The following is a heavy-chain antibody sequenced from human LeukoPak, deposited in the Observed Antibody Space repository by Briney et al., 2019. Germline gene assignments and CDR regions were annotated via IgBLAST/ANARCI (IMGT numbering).Heavy chain of an antibody. Sequence: SETLSLTCAVYGGSFNNYYWSWIRQPPGKGLEWIGEINHSGSTNYNPSLKSRVTVSVDTSKNQFSLKLSSVTAADTAVYYCARGPEDSFGSGSYYMLDYWGQGTLVAVPS. CDR1: GGSFNNYY. J-gene: IGHJ4*02. CDR3: ARGPEDSFGSGSYYMLDY. V-gene: IGHV4-34*01. CDR2: INHSGST. D-gene: IGHD3-10*01.